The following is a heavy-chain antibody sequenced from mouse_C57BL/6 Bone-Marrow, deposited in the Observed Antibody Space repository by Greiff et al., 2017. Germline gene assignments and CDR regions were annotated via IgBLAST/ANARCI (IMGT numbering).Heavy chain of an antibody. CDR3: AKNRWLLRYFDV. V-gene: IGHV2-4*01. Sequence: VPLQQSGPGLVQPSQSLSITCPVSGFSLTSYGVNWVRQPPGKGLEWLGVIWSGGSTDYNAAFISRLSISKYNSKSQVFFKRNSLQAYDTSIYYCAKNRWLLRYFDVWGTGTTVTVSS. D-gene: IGHD2-3*01. CDR2: IWSGGST. J-gene: IGHJ1*03. CDR1: GFSLTSYG.